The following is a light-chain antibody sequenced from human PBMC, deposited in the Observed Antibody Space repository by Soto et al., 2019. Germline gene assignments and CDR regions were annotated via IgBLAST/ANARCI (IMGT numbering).Light chain of an antibody. CDR2: ENN. V-gene: IGLV1-51*02. Sequence: QSVLTQPPSVSAAPGQKVTISCSGSSSNIGNNYVSWYQQLPGTAPKLLIYENNKRPSGIPDRFSGSKSGTSATLGITGLQTGDXADYYCGTWDSSLSAGEFGGGTKVTVL. CDR1: SSNIGNNY. CDR3: GTWDSSLSAGE. J-gene: IGLJ3*02.